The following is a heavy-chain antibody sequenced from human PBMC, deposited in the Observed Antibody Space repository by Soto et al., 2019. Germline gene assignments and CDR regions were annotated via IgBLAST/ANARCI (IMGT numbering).Heavy chain of an antibody. J-gene: IGHJ6*03. D-gene: IGHD3-3*01. Sequence: SLRLSCAASGFTFSSYSMNWVRQAPGKGLEWVSSISSSSSYIYYADSVKGRFTISRDNAKNSLYLQMNSLRAEDTAVYYCAREQSWRYYYHLAVWGKGTTVTVSS. CDR1: GFTFSSYS. V-gene: IGHV3-21*01. CDR3: AREQSWRYYYHLAV. CDR2: ISSSSSYI.